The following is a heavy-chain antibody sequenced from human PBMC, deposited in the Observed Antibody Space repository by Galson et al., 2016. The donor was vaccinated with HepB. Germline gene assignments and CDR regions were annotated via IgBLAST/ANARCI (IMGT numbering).Heavy chain of an antibody. CDR1: GDSISGSTYY. CDR3: MRHRTNNYGAGSPFHP. J-gene: IGHJ5*02. CDR2: MHYSGNT. Sequence: ETLSLTCIVSGDSISGSTYYWAWIRQPPGKGLEWIGSMHYSGNTQYNPSLKSRLTISVDTSKNQFSLKLSSVGAADTAVYSCMRHRTNNYGAGSPFHPWGQGTLVTVSS. V-gene: IGHV4-39*01. D-gene: IGHD3-10*01.